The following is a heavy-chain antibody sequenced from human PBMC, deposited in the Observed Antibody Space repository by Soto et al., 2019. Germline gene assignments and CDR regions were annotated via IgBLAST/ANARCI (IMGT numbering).Heavy chain of an antibody. J-gene: IGHJ3*02. CDR3: ASWRLQEHAYDI. V-gene: IGHV3-53*01. Sequence: DVQLVESGGGLIQPGGSLRLSCEAFGLTVSGKKYMAWVRQAPGKGLEWVSGVYDTDGTYYADSVKGRFTSSRDSSKTMVYLQRNSLRPEDTAVYYCASWRLQEHAYDIWGLGTTVTVSS. D-gene: IGHD4-4*01. CDR2: VYDTDGT. CDR1: GLTVSGKKY.